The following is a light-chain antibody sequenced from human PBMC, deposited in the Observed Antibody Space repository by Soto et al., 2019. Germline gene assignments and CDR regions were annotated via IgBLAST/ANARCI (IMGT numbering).Light chain of an antibody. CDR2: GAS. V-gene: IGKV1-9*01. J-gene: IGKJ3*01. CDR3: QQLNSFPIS. CDR1: QGIANF. Sequence: SQLTQSPSFLSASVGDRVTIACRASQGIANFLAWYQQKPGKAPKLLIYGASTLQSGVPSRFSGSGSGTDFTLTISSLQPEDFATYYCQQLNSFPISFGPGTKVDIK.